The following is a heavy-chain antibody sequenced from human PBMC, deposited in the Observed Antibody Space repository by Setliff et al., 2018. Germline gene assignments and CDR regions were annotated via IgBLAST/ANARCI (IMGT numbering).Heavy chain of an antibody. Sequence: SETLSLTCAVYGGSFSGYYWSWIRQPPGKGLEWIGEINHSGSTNYNPSLKSRVTISVDTSKNQFSLKLSSVTAADTAVYYCARGRIAVAGTGVGPFDYWGHGTLVTVSS. CDR2: INHSGST. J-gene: IGHJ4*01. D-gene: IGHD6-19*01. V-gene: IGHV4-34*01. CDR1: GGSFSGYY. CDR3: ARGRIAVAGTGVGPFDY.